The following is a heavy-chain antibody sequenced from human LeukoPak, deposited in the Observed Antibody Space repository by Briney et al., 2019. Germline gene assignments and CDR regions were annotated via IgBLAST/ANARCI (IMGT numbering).Heavy chain of an antibody. D-gene: IGHD6-13*01. V-gene: IGHV1-18*01. CDR2: ISAYNGNT. CDR3: ARDPESSSYSSSWYGDY. CDR1: GYTFTSYG. Sequence: ASVKVSCKASGYTFTSYGISWVRQAPGQGLEWMGWISAYNGNTNYAQKLQGRVTMTTDTSTSTAYMELRSLRSDDTVVYYCARDPESSSYSSSWYGDYWGQGTLVTVSS. J-gene: IGHJ4*02.